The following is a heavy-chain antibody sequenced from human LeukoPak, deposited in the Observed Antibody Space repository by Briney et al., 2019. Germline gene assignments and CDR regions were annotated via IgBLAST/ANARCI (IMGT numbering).Heavy chain of an antibody. CDR1: GFTSSSYA. CDR2: ISGSGGST. Sequence: GSLRLSCAASGFTSSSYAMSWVRQAPGKGLEWVSAISGSGGSTYYADSVKGRFTISRDNSKNTLYLQMNSLRAEDTAVYYCAKDPQYQLLTGFDYWGQGTLVTVSS. CDR3: AKDPQYQLLTGFDY. D-gene: IGHD2-2*01. J-gene: IGHJ4*02. V-gene: IGHV3-23*01.